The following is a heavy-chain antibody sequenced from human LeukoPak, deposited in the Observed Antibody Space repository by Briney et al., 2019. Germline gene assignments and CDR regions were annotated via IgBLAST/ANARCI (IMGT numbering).Heavy chain of an antibody. Sequence: SETLSLTCTVSGGSISSYYWSWIRQPPGKGLEWIGRIYTSGSTNYNPSLKSRVTMSVDTSKNQFSLKLSSVTAADTAVYYCARAYDDSTGYQRRGFDYWGQGTLVTVSS. CDR3: ARAYDDSTGYQRRGFDY. CDR2: IYTSGST. D-gene: IGHD3-22*01. J-gene: IGHJ4*02. CDR1: GGSISSYY. V-gene: IGHV4-4*07.